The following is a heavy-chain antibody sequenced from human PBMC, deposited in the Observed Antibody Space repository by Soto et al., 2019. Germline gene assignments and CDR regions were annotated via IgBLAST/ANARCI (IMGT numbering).Heavy chain of an antibody. Sequence: ASVKVSCKASGYTFTSYYMHWVRQAPARGLEWMGIINPSGGSTSYAQKFQGRVTMTRDTSTSTVYMELSSLRSEDTAVYYCARDRDYYDSSGCSPALGYFDYWGQGTLVTVSS. CDR2: INPSGGST. CDR3: ARDRDYYDSSGCSPALGYFDY. J-gene: IGHJ4*02. CDR1: GYTFTSYY. V-gene: IGHV1-46*01. D-gene: IGHD3-22*01.